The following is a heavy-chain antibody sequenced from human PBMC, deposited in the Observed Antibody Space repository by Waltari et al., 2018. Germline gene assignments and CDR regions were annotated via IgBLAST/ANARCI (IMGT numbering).Heavy chain of an antibody. V-gene: IGHV1-24*01. CDR2: FDPEDGET. J-gene: IGHJ4*02. Sequence: VQLVQSGAAVKKPGASVTVSCKLSGYTLTELSIHWVRQAPGKGLEWMGAFDPEDGETFYAQKFRGRFIMTEDTSADIAYMDLSSLTSEDTAVYYCTASALRFLEWSGGCDYWGQGTPVTVSS. CDR1: GYTLTELS. D-gene: IGHD3-3*01. CDR3: TASALRFLEWSGGCDY.